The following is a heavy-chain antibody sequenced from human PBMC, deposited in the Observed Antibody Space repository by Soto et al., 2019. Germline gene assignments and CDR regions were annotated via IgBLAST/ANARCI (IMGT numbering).Heavy chain of an antibody. CDR3: ARSHCSGGSCYLGAFDI. V-gene: IGHV1-46*01. CDR2: INPSGGAT. D-gene: IGHD2-15*01. J-gene: IGHJ3*02. CDR1: GYTFINFF. Sequence: VASVKVSCKASGYTFINFFIHWVRQAPGQGLEWVGIINPSGGATTYPQKFQGRVTMTRDTSTSTVYMDVSSLRFDDTAVYYCARSHCSGGSCYLGAFDIWGQGTMVT.